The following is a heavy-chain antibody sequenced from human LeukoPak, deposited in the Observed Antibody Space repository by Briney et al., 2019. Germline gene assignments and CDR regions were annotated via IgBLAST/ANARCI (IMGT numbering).Heavy chain of an antibody. CDR1: GYTFTGYY. D-gene: IGHD5-18*01. J-gene: IGHJ1*01. V-gene: IGHV1-2*02. CDR2: INPNSGGT. CDR3: ARSGYSYGVRLSKKYFQH. Sequence: ASVKVSRKASGYTFTGYYMHWVRQAPGQGLEWMGWINPNSGGTNYAQKFQGRVTMTRDTSISTAYMELSRLRSDDTAVYYCARSGYSYGVRLSKKYFQHWGQGTLVTVSS.